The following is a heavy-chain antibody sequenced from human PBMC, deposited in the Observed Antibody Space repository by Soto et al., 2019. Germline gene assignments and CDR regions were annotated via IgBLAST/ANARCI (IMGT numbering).Heavy chain of an antibody. V-gene: IGHV1-24*01. Sequence: ASVKVSCKVSGYTLTELSMHWVRQAPGKGLEWMGGFDPEDGETIYAQKFQGRVTMTEDTSTDTAYMELSSLRSEDTAVYYCATDKAMGATSEAFDYWGQGTLVTVSS. CDR1: GYTLTELS. D-gene: IGHD1-26*01. J-gene: IGHJ4*02. CDR2: FDPEDGET. CDR3: ATDKAMGATSEAFDY.